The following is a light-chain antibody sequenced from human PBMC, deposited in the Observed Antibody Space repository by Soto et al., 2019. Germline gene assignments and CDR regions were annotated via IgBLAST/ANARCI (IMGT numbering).Light chain of an antibody. CDR3: QQYYSYRWT. V-gene: IGKV1-8*01. Sequence: AIRMTQSPSSFSASTGDRVTITCRASQGISSYLAWYQQKPGKAPKLLIYAASTLQSGVPPRFSGSGSGTNFTLTIRCLKSEDFGAYYCQQYYSYRWTVGQGTKVEIK. J-gene: IGKJ1*01. CDR1: QGISSY. CDR2: AAS.